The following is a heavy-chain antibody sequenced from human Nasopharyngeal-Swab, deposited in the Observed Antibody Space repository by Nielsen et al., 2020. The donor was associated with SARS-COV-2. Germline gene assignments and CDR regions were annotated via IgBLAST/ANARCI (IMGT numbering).Heavy chain of an antibody. CDR1: GGSISSSSYY. J-gene: IGHJ4*02. CDR3: ARANPTETSITIFGVVTPYYFGF. Sequence: SETLSLTCTVSGGSISSSSYYWGWIRQPPGKGLEWIGSISYSGSTYYNPSLKSRVTISVDTSKNQFSLKLNSVTAADTAVYYCARANPTETSITIFGVVTPYYFGFWGQGTLVTVSS. D-gene: IGHD3-3*01. V-gene: IGHV4-39*01. CDR2: ISYSGST.